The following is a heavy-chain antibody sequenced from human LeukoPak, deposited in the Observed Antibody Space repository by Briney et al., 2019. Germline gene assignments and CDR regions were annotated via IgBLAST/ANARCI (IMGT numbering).Heavy chain of an antibody. CDR1: GYTFTGYY. J-gene: IGHJ5*02. D-gene: IGHD3-10*01. CDR3: GIWFGELSSPNWFDP. CDR2: INPNSGGT. Sequence: GASVKVSCKASGYTFTGYYMHWVRQAPGQGREWMGWINPNSGGTNYAQKFQGRVTMTRDTSISTAYMELSRLRSDDTAVYYCGIWFGELSSPNWFDPWGQGTLVTVSS. V-gene: IGHV1-2*02.